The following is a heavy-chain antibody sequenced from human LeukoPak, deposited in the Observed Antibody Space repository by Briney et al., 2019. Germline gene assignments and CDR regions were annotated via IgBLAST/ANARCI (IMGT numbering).Heavy chain of an antibody. J-gene: IGHJ6*02. V-gene: IGHV1-46*01. CDR1: GYTFTSYY. D-gene: IGHD6-13*01. CDR2: IDPSGGGT. Sequence: ASVKVSCKASGYTFTSYYIHWVRRAPGQGLEWMGIIDPSGGGTTYAQNFQGRITMTRDTSTSTVYMELSSLESEDTAVYYCATWGSSSSPLPSMDVWGQGTTVTVSS. CDR3: ATWGSSSSPLPSMDV.